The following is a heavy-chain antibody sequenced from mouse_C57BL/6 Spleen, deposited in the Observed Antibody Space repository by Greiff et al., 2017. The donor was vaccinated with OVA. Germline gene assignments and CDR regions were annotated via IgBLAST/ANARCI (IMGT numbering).Heavy chain of an antibody. CDR3: ARSYGYDFYFDG. CDR2: IRHKANGYTT. J-gene: IGHJ1*03. Sequence: DVMLVESGGGLVQPGGSLSLPCAASGFTFTDYYMSWFRQPPGKALEWLGFIRHKANGYTTEYSASVKGRFTISRDNSKSILYLQMNALRAEDSATDYCARSYGYDFYFDGWGTGTTVTVSS. D-gene: IGHD2-2*01. V-gene: IGHV7-3*01. CDR1: GFTFTDYY.